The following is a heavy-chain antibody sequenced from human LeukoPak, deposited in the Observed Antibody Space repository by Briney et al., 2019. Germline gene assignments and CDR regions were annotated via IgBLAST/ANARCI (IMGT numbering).Heavy chain of an antibody. Sequence: SQTLSLTCGAYGGSFSGYHWTWIRQPPGKGLEWIGEINNSGSTNYNPSLKSRVIISLDTSKTQLSLKLTSVTAADTAVYYCARAKAGSSGYNFAFDIWGQGTMVTVSS. V-gene: IGHV4-34*01. CDR2: INNSGST. CDR1: GGSFSGYH. J-gene: IGHJ3*02. CDR3: ARAKAGSSGYNFAFDI. D-gene: IGHD3-22*01.